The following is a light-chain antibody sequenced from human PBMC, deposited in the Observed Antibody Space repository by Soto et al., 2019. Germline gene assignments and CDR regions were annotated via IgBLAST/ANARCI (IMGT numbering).Light chain of an antibody. CDR1: SGSVTGSNN. CDR2: STS. Sequence: QTVVTQEPSFSASPGGTVTLTCGLSSGSVTGSNNPSWYQQTPGQAPRTLVYSTSMRASGVPDLFSGSIFGNKAPLTITGAPEDDEGDYYSVLYKGIGISVFGGGTQLTVL. CDR3: VLYKGIGISV. J-gene: IGLJ3*02. V-gene: IGLV8-61*01.